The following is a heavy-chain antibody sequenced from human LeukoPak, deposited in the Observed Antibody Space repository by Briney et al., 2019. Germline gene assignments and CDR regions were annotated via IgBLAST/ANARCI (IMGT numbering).Heavy chain of an antibody. CDR2: IKQDGSEK. D-gene: IGHD3-3*01. Sequence: GGSLRLSCAASGFTVSSNYMSWVRQAPGKGLEWVANIKQDGSEKYYVDSVKGRFTISRDNAKNSLYLQMNSLRAEDTAVYYCAGYDFWSGYYTGGVYWGQGTLVTVSS. J-gene: IGHJ4*02. CDR3: AGYDFWSGYYTGGVY. V-gene: IGHV3-7*01. CDR1: GFTVSSNY.